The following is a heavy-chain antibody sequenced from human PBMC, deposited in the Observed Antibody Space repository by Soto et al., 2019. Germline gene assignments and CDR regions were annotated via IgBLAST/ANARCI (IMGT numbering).Heavy chain of an antibody. CDR2: IYYSGST. CDR3: ARLADIWTGYSNRANFDY. V-gene: IGHV4-59*01. D-gene: IGHD3-9*01. Sequence: PSETLSLTCTVSGGSISSYYWSWIRQPPGKGLEWIGYIYYSGSTNYNPSLKSRVTISVDTSKNQFSLKLSSVTAADTAVYYCARLADIWTGYSNRANFDYWGQGTLVTVSS. J-gene: IGHJ4*02. CDR1: GGSISSYY.